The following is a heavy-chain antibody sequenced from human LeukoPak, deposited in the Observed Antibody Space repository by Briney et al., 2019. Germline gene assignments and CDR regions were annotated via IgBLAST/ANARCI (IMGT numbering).Heavy chain of an antibody. V-gene: IGHV4-39*01. CDR2: IYYSGST. J-gene: IGHJ6*03. D-gene: IGHD2-15*01. CDR1: GGSISSSSYY. Sequence: SETLSLTCTVSGGSISSSSYYWGWIRQPPGKGLEWIGSIYYSGSTYYNPSLKSRVTISVDTSKNQFSLKLSSVTAADTATYYCARHPHCISTSCYSHHYYYYYYVDVWGNGITVTVSS. CDR3: ARHPHCISTSCYSHHYYYYYYVDV.